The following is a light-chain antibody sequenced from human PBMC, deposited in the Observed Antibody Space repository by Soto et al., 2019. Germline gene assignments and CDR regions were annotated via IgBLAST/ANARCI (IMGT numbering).Light chain of an antibody. CDR2: DAS. CDR3: QQYDNPALT. CDR1: QDISNY. J-gene: IGKJ4*01. Sequence: DIQLTQSPSSLSASVGDRVTITCQASQDISNYLNWYQQKPGKAPKLLIYDASNLETGVPSRFSGSGSGTDFTFTISTLQPADIATYYCQQYDNPALTFGGGTKVDIK. V-gene: IGKV1-33*01.